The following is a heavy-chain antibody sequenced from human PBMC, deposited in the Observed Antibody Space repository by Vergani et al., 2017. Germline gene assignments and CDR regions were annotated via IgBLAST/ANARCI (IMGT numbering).Heavy chain of an antibody. D-gene: IGHD3-9*01. J-gene: IGHJ4*02. CDR2: IYPGDSDT. CDR1: GYSFTSYW. CDR3: ARRYYDILTGYYRFDY. V-gene: IGHV5-51*01. Sequence: EVQLVQSGAEVKKPGESLKISCKGSGYSFTSYWIGWVRQMPGKGLEWMGIIYPGDSDTRYSPSFQGQVTISADKSISTAYLQWSSLKASDTAMYYFARRYYDILTGYYRFDYWGQGTLVTVSS.